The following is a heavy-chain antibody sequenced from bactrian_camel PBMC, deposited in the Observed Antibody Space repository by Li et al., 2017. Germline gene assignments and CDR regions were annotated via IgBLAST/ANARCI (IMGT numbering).Heavy chain of an antibody. CDR2: IDSVGFT. CDR1: GLVDSPRC. V-gene: IGHV3S53*01. CDR3: AAQYTGISGCYATSLAPASFDY. Sequence: HVQLVESGGGSVEAGGSLRLSCEVIGLVDSPRCMGWFRQATGEERERVATIDSVGFTTYGDAVRGRFTISKVNAEKTLYLQMSNLKPEDTGTYYCAAQYTGISGCYATSLAPASFDYWGQGTQVTVS. J-gene: IGHJ4*01. D-gene: IGHD1*01.